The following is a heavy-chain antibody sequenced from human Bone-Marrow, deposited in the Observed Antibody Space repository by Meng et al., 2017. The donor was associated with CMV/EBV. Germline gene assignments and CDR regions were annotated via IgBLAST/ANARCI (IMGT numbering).Heavy chain of an antibody. J-gene: IGHJ4*02. Sequence: SEPLSLTCTVSGGSISSYYWSWIRQPPGKGLEWIGYIYYSGSTNYNPSLKSRVTISVDTSKNQFSLKLSSVTAADTAVYYCARHPGRRWAAAGAEIDYWGQGTLVTVSS. CDR1: GGSISSYY. V-gene: IGHV4-59*08. D-gene: IGHD6-13*01. CDR2: IYYSGST. CDR3: ARHPGRRWAAAGAEIDY.